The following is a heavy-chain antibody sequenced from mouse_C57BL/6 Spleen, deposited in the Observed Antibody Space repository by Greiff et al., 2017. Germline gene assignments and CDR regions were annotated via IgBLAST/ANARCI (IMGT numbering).Heavy chain of an antibody. V-gene: IGHV1-64*01. D-gene: IGHD2-2*01. CDR1: GYTFTSYW. CDR3: AYGYDGAWFAY. CDR2: IHPNSGST. J-gene: IGHJ3*01. Sequence: QVQLQQPGAELVKPGASVKLSCKASGYTFTSYWMHWVKQRPGQGLEWIGMIHPNSGSTNYNEKFKSKATLTVGKSSSTAYMQLSSLTSEDSAVYYCAYGYDGAWFAYWGQGTLVTVSA.